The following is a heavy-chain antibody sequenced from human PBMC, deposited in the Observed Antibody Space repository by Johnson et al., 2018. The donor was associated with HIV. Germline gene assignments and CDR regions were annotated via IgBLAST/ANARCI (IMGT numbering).Heavy chain of an antibody. V-gene: IGHV3-20*04. CDR1: GFTFDDCG. Sequence: EVQLVESGGGVVRPGGSLRLSCAASGFTFDDCGMNWVRQAPGKGLEWVSGINWNGGRTGYADSVQGRLPISRDNAKNSLYLQMNSLRAEDTALYYCARELGYCSGGSCHDAFDIWGQGTMVTVSS. CDR2: INWNGGRT. D-gene: IGHD2-15*01. J-gene: IGHJ3*02. CDR3: ARELGYCSGGSCHDAFDI.